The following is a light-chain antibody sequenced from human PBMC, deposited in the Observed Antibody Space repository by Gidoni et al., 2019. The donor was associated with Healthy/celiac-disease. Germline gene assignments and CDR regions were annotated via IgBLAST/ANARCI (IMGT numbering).Light chain of an antibody. CDR3: QQYYSYPRT. J-gene: IGKJ3*01. Sequence: AIRITQSPSSLSASTGDRVTITCRASQGISSYLAWYQQKPGKAPKRLIYAASTLQSGVPSRFSGSGSGTDFTLTISCLQSEDFATDYCQQYYSYPRTFGPGTKVEIK. CDR1: QGISSY. V-gene: IGKV1-8*01. CDR2: AAS.